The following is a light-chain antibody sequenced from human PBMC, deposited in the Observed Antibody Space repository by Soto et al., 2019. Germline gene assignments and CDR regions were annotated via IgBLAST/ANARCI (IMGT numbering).Light chain of an antibody. Sequence: DIQMTQSPSTLSASVGDRVTITCRASQSISNWLAWYQQKPGKAPKLLIYKASSLESGVPSRFSGSRSGTEFTLTISSLQPDDFATYYCQKYNSYPYSFGQGTKLEIK. CDR2: KAS. J-gene: IGKJ2*01. CDR3: QKYNSYPYS. V-gene: IGKV1-5*03. CDR1: QSISNW.